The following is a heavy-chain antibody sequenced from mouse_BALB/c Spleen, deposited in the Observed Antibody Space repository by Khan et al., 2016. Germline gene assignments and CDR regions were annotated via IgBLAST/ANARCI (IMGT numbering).Heavy chain of an antibody. Sequence: QVQLQESGPGLVAPSQSLSLTCSVSGFSLPGYGVNWVRQPPGKGLEWLGLIWGDGSTAYNSALNSRLNISKDNSKSQVFLKMISLQTDDTARYYCARDGLGYDAMDYWGHGTSVTVSS. D-gene: IGHD2-2*01. J-gene: IGHJ4*01. CDR3: ARDGLGYDAMDY. CDR2: IWGDGST. V-gene: IGHV2-6-7*01. CDR1: GFSLPGYG.